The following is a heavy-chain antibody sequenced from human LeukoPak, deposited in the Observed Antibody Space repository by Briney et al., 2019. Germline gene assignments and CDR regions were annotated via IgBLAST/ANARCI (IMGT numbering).Heavy chain of an antibody. D-gene: IGHD5-12*01. CDR3: ARVGGYATLYYYYYGMDV. CDR2: IIPIFGTA. CDR1: GGTFSSYA. Sequence: ASVKVSCKASGGTFSSYAISWVRQAPGQGLEWMGGIIPIFGTANYAQKFQGRVTITADESTSTAYMELSSLRSEDTAVYYCARVGGYATLYYYYYGMDVWGQGTTVTVSS. J-gene: IGHJ6*02. V-gene: IGHV1-69*13.